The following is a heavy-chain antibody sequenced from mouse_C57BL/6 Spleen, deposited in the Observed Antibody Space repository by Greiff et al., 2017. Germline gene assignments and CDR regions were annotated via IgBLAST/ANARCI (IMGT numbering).Heavy chain of an antibody. J-gene: IGHJ2*01. CDR1: GYAFSSSW. Sequence: VMLVESGPELVKPGASVKISCKASGYAFSSSWMNWVKQRPGKGLEWIGRIYPGDGDTNYNGKFKGKATLTADKSSSTAYMQLSSLTSEDSAVYFCARLGGSSSYFDYWGQGTTLTVSS. CDR2: IYPGDGDT. CDR3: ARLGGSSSYFDY. V-gene: IGHV1-82*01. D-gene: IGHD1-1*01.